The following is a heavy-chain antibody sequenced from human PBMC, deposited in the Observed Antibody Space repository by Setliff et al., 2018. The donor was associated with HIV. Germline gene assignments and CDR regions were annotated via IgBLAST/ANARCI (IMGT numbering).Heavy chain of an antibody. J-gene: IGHJ4*02. V-gene: IGHV1-18*01. CDR2: ISIYNGNV. D-gene: IGHD3-22*01. CDR3: ARDDDVIMVVVGGDY. CDR1: GYSFISHD. Sequence: ASVKVSCKASGYSFISHDINWVRQAPGQGLEWMGRISIYNGNVNTAPKFQGRVTMTTDTSTNTAYLELRRLRSDDTAVYYCARDDDVIMVVVGGDYWGQGTLVTVSS.